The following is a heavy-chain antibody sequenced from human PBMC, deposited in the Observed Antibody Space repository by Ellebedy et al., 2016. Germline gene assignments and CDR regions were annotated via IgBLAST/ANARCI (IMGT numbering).Heavy chain of an antibody. Sequence: SETLSLTXTVSGGSISSGGYSWSWIRQPPGKGLEWIGCLYHTGHTYYNPSLNSRFTISLDKSKNQFFLKLNSVTAADTAVYFCARGGALHWFDSWGRGTLVTVSS. CDR2: LYHTGHT. CDR3: ARGGALHWFDS. J-gene: IGHJ5*01. CDR1: GGSISSGGYS. D-gene: IGHD1-26*01. V-gene: IGHV4-30-2*01.